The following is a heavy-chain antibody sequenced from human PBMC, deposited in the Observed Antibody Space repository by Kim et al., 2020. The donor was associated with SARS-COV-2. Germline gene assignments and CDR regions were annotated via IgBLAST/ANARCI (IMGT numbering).Heavy chain of an antibody. J-gene: IGHJ2*01. CDR3: ARDSDTSGYYWYFDL. V-gene: IGHV3-30*07. D-gene: IGHD3-22*01. Sequence: DSGKGRFTVSRDNSKNTLYLQINSLRVEDTAVYYCARDSDTSGYYWYFDLWGRGTLVTVSS.